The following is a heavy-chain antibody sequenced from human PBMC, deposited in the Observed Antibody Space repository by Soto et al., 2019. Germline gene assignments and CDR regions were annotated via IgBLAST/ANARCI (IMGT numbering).Heavy chain of an antibody. V-gene: IGHV4-4*07. CDR1: GGSLTKYY. J-gene: IGHJ4*02. Sequence: PSETLSLTCTVSGGSLTKYYWSWIRQPAGKGLEWIGRVSTSGNVVSKASLRSRLTMSVDTSKNQFSLRLTSVTAADTAVYYCARDNNDFWSLYPLAFDYWGRGALFTVSS. CDR3: ARDNNDFWSLYPLAFDY. D-gene: IGHD3-3*01. CDR2: VSTSGNV.